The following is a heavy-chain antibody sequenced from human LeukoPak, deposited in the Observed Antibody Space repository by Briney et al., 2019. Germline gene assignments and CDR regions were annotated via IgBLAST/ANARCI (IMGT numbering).Heavy chain of an antibody. J-gene: IGHJ4*02. Sequence: ASVKVSCKASGYTFTSYDINWVRQATGQGLEWMGWMSPNSGNTAYALKFQGRVTITRNTSISTAYMELSSLRSEDTAVYYCARDILRSLIAVAASYFDYWGQGTLVTVSS. D-gene: IGHD6-19*01. CDR1: GYTFTSYD. CDR2: MSPNSGNT. CDR3: ARDILRSLIAVAASYFDY. V-gene: IGHV1-8*03.